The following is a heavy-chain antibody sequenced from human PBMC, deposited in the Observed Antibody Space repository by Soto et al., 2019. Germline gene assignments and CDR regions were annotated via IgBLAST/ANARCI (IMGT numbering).Heavy chain of an antibody. D-gene: IGHD6-19*01. J-gene: IGHJ4*02. V-gene: IGHV3-7*01. CDR2: IKQDGSEK. CDR3: ARELAVAGIYYFDY. Sequence: EVQLVESGGGLVQPGGSLRLSCAASGFTFSSYWMSWVRQAPGKGLEWVANIKQDGSEKYYVDSVKGRFTISRDNAKNSLYLQMNSLRAEDTAVYYWARELAVAGIYYFDYGGQGTLVTVSS. CDR1: GFTFSSYW.